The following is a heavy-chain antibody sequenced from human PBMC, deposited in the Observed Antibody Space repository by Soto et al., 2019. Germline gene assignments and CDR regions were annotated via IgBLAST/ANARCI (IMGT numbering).Heavy chain of an antibody. D-gene: IGHD6-19*01. CDR3: TTSSSGWYGDDY. CDR2: IKSKTDGATT. Sequence: GGSLRLSCAASGFTFSNAWMNWVRQAPGKGLEWVGRIKSKTDGATTDYAEPVKGRFTISRDDSKNTLYLQMNSLKTEDTAVYYCTTSSSGWYGDDYWGQGTLVTVSS. V-gene: IGHV3-15*07. CDR1: GFTFSNAW. J-gene: IGHJ4*02.